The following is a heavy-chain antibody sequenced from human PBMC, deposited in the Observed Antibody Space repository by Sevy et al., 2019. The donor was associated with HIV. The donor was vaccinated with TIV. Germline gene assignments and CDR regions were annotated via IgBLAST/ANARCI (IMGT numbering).Heavy chain of an antibody. J-gene: IGHJ6*02. CDR3: ARELYYGMDV. D-gene: IGHD3-10*01. V-gene: IGHV3-13*01. CDR1: GFTFSNYD. CDR2: IDNDGDT. Sequence: GGSLRLSCRASGFTFSNYDMHWVRQPTGKGLEWVSGIDNDGDTYYPDSVKGRFTISRENGRDSLYLQMNSLRAGDTAVYYCARELYYGMDVWGQGTTVTVSS.